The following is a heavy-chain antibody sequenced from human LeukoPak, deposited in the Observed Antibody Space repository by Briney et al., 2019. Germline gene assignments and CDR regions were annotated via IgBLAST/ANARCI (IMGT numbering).Heavy chain of an antibody. CDR2: INSDGTST. CDR3: TKDLGSGYDSEAFDI. V-gene: IGHV3-74*01. CDR1: GFTFSSYW. Sequence: GGSLRLSCAASGFTFSSYWMHWVRQAPGKGLVWVSRINSDGTSTGYADSVKGRFTISRDNSKNTLYLQMNSLRAEDTAVYYCTKDLGSGYDSEAFDIWGQGTMVTVSS. D-gene: IGHD5-12*01. J-gene: IGHJ3*02.